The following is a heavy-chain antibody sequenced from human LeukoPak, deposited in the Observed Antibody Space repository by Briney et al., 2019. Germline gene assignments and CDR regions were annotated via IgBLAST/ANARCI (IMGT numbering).Heavy chain of an antibody. V-gene: IGHV3-30*04. J-gene: IGHJ4*02. CDR2: ISYDGSNK. D-gene: IGHD3-22*01. Sequence: GGSLRLSCAASGFTFSSYAMHWVRQAPGKGPEWVAVISYDGSNKYYADSVKGRFTISRDNSKNTLYLQMNSLRAEDTAVYYCGREMGYYDSSGYYYSFDYWGQGTLVTVSS. CDR1: GFTFSSYA. CDR3: GREMGYYDSSGYYYSFDY.